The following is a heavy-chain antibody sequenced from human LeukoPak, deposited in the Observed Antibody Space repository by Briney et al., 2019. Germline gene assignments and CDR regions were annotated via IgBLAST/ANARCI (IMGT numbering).Heavy chain of an antibody. Sequence: GGSLRLSCAASGFTFSNAWMSWVRQAPGKGLEWVGRIKSKTDGGTTDYAAPVKGRFTISRDDSKNTLYLQMNSLKTEDTAVYYCTTEVAYSSGWYRESEFDYWGQGTLVTVSS. CDR1: GFTFSNAW. CDR3: TTEVAYSSGWYRESEFDY. D-gene: IGHD6-19*01. V-gene: IGHV3-15*01. J-gene: IGHJ4*02. CDR2: IKSKTDGGTT.